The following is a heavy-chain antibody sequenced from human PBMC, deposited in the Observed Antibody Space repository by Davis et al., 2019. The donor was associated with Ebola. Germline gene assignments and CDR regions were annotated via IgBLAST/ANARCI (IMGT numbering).Heavy chain of an antibody. CDR1: GGSISSSSYY. V-gene: IGHV4-39*01. Sequence: MPSETLSLTCTVSGGSISSSSYYWGWIRQPPGKGREWIGSIYYSGSTYYNPSLKSRVTISVDTSKNQFSLKLSSVTAADTAVYYCARHPPGYVMDVWGQGTTVTVSS. CDR2: IYYSGST. CDR3: ARHPPGYVMDV. D-gene: IGHD1-14*01. J-gene: IGHJ6*02.